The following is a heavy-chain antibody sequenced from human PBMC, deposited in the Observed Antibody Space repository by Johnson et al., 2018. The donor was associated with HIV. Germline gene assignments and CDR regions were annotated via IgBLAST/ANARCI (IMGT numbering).Heavy chain of an antibody. CDR2: INWNGGST. D-gene: IGHD4-23*01. Sequence: VQLVESGGGLVQPGRSLRLSCAASGFTFDDYGMSWVRQAPGKGLEWVSGINWNGGSTGYAAYVKGRFTISRANAKNSMYLQMNSLRAEDTALYSCARDSTVAHDACDIWGQGTMVTVSS. J-gene: IGHJ3*02. V-gene: IGHV3-20*04. CDR3: ARDSTVAHDACDI. CDR1: GFTFDDYG.